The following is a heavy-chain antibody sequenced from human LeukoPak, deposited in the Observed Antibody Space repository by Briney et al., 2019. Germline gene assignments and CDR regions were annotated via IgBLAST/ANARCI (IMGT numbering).Heavy chain of an antibody. CDR3: ARGHYYDFWSGPPDY. CDR1: GCTVSSNY. J-gene: IGHJ4*02. CDR2: IYSGGST. Sequence: PGGSLRVSCAACGCTVSSNYMRWVGQAPGRGRAGVSVIYSGGSTYYADSVKGRFTISRENSKNTLYLQMNSLRAEDTAVYYCARGHYYDFWSGPPDYWGQGTLVTVSS. D-gene: IGHD3-3*01. V-gene: IGHV3-53*01.